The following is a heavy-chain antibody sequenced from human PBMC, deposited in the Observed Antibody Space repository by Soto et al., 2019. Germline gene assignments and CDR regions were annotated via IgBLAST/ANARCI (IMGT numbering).Heavy chain of an antibody. CDR1: GYTFTSYG. CDR2: ISAYNGNT. Sequence: QVQLVQSGAEVKKPGASVKVSCKASGYTFTSYGISWVRQAPGQGLEWMGWISAYNGNTNHAQKLQGRVTMTTDTSTITAYTELRSLRSDDTAVYYCARDLTTMIGENWYFDLWGRGTLVTVSS. V-gene: IGHV1-18*01. D-gene: IGHD3-22*01. CDR3: ARDLTTMIGENWYFDL. J-gene: IGHJ2*01.